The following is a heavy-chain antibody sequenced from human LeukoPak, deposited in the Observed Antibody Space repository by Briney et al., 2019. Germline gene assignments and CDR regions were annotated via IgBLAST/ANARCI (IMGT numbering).Heavy chain of an antibody. CDR1: GFTFSSYW. Sequence: PGGSLRLSCAASGFTFSSYWMSWVRQAPGKGLEWVANIKQDGTEKYYVDSVRGRFTISRDNAQNSLYLQMNTLGAEDTAVYYCATDPASYCTSSTCDFDYWGQGTLVTVSS. V-gene: IGHV3-7*01. D-gene: IGHD2-8*01. CDR2: IKQDGTEK. CDR3: ATDPASYCTSSTCDFDY. J-gene: IGHJ4*02.